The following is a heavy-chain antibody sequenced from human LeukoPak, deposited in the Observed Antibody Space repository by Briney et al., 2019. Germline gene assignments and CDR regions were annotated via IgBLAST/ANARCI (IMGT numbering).Heavy chain of an antibody. CDR1: GFTFSSYG. V-gene: IGHV3-30*03. J-gene: IGHJ6*03. CDR2: ISYDGSNK. CDR3: ASGRTIFYYYMDV. Sequence: LGGSLRLSCAASGFTFSSYGMHWVRQAPGKGLEWVAVISYDGSNKYYADSVKGRFTISRDNSKNTLYLQMNSLRSDDTAVYYCASGRTIFYYYMDVWGKGTTVTISS. D-gene: IGHD3-3*02.